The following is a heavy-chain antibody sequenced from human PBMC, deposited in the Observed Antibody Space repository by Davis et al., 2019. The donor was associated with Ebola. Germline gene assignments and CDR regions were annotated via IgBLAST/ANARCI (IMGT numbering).Heavy chain of an antibody. V-gene: IGHV3-23*01. D-gene: IGHD4-23*01. J-gene: IGHJ4*02. CDR1: GFIFSSYV. CDR2: GTSADT. Sequence: GESLKISCAASGFIFSSYVMSWVRQAPGKGLEWVSTYGTSADTYYADSVKGRFTISRDNSQNTLFLQMNSLRAEDTAVYYCAKGAFKTGGFDFWGQGTLVTVSS. CDR3: AKGAFKTGGFDF.